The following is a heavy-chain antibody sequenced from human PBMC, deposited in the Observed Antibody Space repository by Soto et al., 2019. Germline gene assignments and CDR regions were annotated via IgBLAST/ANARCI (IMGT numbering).Heavy chain of an antibody. D-gene: IGHD2-21*01. Sequence: SLRLSCAASGFSFTIYAMHWVRQAPGKVLEWVAVIAYDGSIKYYADSVKGRFTISRDNSKNTLYLQMNSLRAEDTAVYYCAKELFSPHHYFYGMDVWGQGTTVTVSS. CDR2: IAYDGSIK. J-gene: IGHJ6*01. V-gene: IGHV3-30*18. CDR1: GFSFTIYA. CDR3: AKELFSPHHYFYGMDV.